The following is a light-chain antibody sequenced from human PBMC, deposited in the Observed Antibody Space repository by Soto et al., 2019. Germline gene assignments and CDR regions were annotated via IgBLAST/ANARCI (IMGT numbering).Light chain of an antibody. CDR3: CSYAGIITWV. CDR1: NNDIGGHNH. Sequence: QSALTQPASVSGSPGQSITISCTGTNNDIGGHNHVSWYPQHPGNSPKLIIYEVTGRPSGVSIRFSASKSGTTASLTISGLQAEDEADYYCCSYAGIITWVCGGGTKVTVL. J-gene: IGLJ3*02. V-gene: IGLV2-23*02. CDR2: EVT.